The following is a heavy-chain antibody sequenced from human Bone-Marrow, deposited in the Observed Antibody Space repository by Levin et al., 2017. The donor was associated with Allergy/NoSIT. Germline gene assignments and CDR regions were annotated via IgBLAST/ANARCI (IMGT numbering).Heavy chain of an antibody. J-gene: IGHJ2*01. Sequence: SCAASGLSFSSYEMNWVRQAPGKGLEWISYISGSGNIIYYADSVKGRFTISRDNARNSLYLQMDSLRAEDTAVYYCAGKHLISWLYWYFDLWGRGTLVTVSS. CDR2: ISGSGNII. D-gene: IGHD6-13*01. CDR3: AGKHLISWLYWYFDL. V-gene: IGHV3-48*03. CDR1: GLSFSSYE.